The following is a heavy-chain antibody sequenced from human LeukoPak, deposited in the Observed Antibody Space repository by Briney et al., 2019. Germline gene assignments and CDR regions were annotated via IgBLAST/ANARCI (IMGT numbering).Heavy chain of an antibody. V-gene: IGHV4-59*08. Sequence: PSETLSLTCTVSGGSISSYYWSWIRQPPGKGLEWIGYIYYSGSTNYNPSLTSRVSISVDTSKNQFSLKLSSVTAADTAVYYCARAGYCSSTSCTGNYMDVWGKGTTVTVSS. D-gene: IGHD2-2*03. CDR3: ARAGYCSSTSCTGNYMDV. CDR2: IYYSGST. J-gene: IGHJ6*03. CDR1: GGSISSYY.